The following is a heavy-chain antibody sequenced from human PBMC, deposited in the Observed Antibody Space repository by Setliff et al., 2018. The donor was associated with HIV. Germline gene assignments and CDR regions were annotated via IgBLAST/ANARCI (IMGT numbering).Heavy chain of an antibody. CDR1: GYTFTSYA. CDR3: ARVRGIGAYNYYYMDV. CDR2: INAGNGNT. V-gene: IGHV1-3*01. J-gene: IGHJ6*03. D-gene: IGHD1-26*01. Sequence: GASVKVSCTASGYTFTSYAMHWVRQAPGQRLEWMGWINAGNGNTKYSQKFQGRVTITRDTSASTAYMELSSLRSEDTAVYYCARVRGIGAYNYYYMDVWGKGTTVTVSS.